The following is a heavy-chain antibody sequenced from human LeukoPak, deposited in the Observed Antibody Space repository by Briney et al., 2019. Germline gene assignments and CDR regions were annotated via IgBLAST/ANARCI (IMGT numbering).Heavy chain of an antibody. Sequence: GGSLRLSCAASGFTFSSYSMNWVRQAPGKGLEWVSSISSSSTYIYYADSVKGRFTISRDNAKNSPYLQMNSLRAEDTAVYYCASRLCGGDCYKYFQHWGQGTLVTVSS. CDR3: ASRLCGGDCYKYFQH. CDR2: ISSSSTYI. CDR1: GFTFSSYS. V-gene: IGHV3-21*01. D-gene: IGHD2-21*01. J-gene: IGHJ1*01.